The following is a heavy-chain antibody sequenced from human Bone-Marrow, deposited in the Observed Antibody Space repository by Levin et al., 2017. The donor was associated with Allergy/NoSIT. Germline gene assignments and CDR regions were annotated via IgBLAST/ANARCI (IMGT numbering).Heavy chain of an antibody. CDR1: GYSFTSYW. CDR2: IYPGDSDT. D-gene: IGHD4-17*01. V-gene: IGHV5-51*01. J-gene: IGHJ3*02. CDR3: ARHVKQSHYGDYCFCAFDI. Sequence: PGGSLRLSCKGSGYSFTSYWIGWVRQMPGKGLEWMGIIYPGDSDTRYSPFFQGQVTISADKSISTAYLQWSSLKASDTAMYYCARHVKQSHYGDYCFCAFDIWGQGTMVTVSS.